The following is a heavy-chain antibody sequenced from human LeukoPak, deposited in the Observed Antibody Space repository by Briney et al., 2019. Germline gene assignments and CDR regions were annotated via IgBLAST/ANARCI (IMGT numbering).Heavy chain of an antibody. Sequence: GGSLRLSCAASGFTFSSYSMNWVRQAPGKGLEWVSYINGGGGSIYYADSVKDRFTISRDNAKNSLYLQMNSLRDEDTAVYYCARATNYGSGLTRNFDYWGQGTLVTVSS. D-gene: IGHD3-10*01. CDR1: GFTFSSYS. J-gene: IGHJ4*02. CDR3: ARATNYGSGLTRNFDY. CDR2: INGGGGSI. V-gene: IGHV3-48*02.